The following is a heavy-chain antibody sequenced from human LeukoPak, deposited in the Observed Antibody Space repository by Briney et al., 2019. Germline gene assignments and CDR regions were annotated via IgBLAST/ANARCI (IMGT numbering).Heavy chain of an antibody. CDR2: IKQDGSEK. CDR3: AKDLAYSSGWYGRGGDY. D-gene: IGHD6-19*01. V-gene: IGHV3-7*03. Sequence: GGSLRLSCAASGFTFSSYWMSWVRQAPGKGLEWVANIKQDGSEKYYVDSVKGRFTISRDNAKNSLYLQMNSLRAEDTAVYYCAKDLAYSSGWYGRGGDYWGQGTLVTVSS. J-gene: IGHJ4*02. CDR1: GFTFSSYW.